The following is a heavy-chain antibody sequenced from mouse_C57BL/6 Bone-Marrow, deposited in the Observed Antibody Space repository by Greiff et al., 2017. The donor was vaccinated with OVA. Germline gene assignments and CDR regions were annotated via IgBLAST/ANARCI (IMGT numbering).Heavy chain of an antibody. Sequence: VQLQQSGPELVKPGASVKISCKASGYTFTDYYMNWVKQSHGKSLEWIGDINPNNGGTSYNQKFKGKATLTVDKSSSTAYMELRSLTSEDSAVYYCARSAYYSNQAWFAYWGQGTLVTVSA. CDR1: GYTFTDYY. V-gene: IGHV1-26*01. CDR3: ARSAYYSNQAWFAY. J-gene: IGHJ3*01. D-gene: IGHD2-5*01. CDR2: INPNNGGT.